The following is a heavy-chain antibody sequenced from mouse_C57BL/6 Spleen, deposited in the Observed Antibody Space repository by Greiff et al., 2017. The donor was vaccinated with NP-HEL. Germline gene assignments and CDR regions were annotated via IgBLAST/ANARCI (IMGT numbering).Heavy chain of an antibody. CDR1: GYTFTDYE. Sequence: QVQLQQSGAELVRPGASVTLSCKASGYTFTDYEMYWVKQTPVHGLEWIGAIDPETGGTAYNQKFKGKAILTADKSSSTAYMELRSLTSEDSAVYYCTTYFDYWGQGTTLTVSS. CDR2: IDPETGGT. V-gene: IGHV1-15*01. J-gene: IGHJ2*01. CDR3: TTYFDY.